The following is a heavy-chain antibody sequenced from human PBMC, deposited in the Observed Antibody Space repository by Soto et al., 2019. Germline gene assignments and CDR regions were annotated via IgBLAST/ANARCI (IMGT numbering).Heavy chain of an antibody. D-gene: IGHD3-22*01. J-gene: IGHJ4*02. CDR2: IYYSGST. CDR3: ARSNYYDSSGYYPSEIDY. Sequence: SETLSLTCSVSGGSISSGYYYWSWIRQPPGKGLEWIGNIYYSGSTYYNPSLKSRVTISVDTSKNQFSLKLSSVTAADTAVYYCARSNYYDSSGYYPSEIDYWGQGTLVTVSS. V-gene: IGHV4-30-4*01. CDR1: GGSISSGYYY.